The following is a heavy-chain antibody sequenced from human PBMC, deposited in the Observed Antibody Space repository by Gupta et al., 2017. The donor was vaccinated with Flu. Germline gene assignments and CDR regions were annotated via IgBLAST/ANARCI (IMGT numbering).Heavy chain of an antibody. D-gene: IGHD4/OR15-4a*01. Sequence: LSGISAGGGTTYYSDSAKGRFTISRDNSRDTLHMQMNSLRAEDTAVYYCAKVIGRLVLNGFDIWGQGARVTVSS. CDR2: ISAGGGTT. J-gene: IGHJ3*02. CDR3: AKVIGRLVLNGFDI. V-gene: IGHV3-23*01.